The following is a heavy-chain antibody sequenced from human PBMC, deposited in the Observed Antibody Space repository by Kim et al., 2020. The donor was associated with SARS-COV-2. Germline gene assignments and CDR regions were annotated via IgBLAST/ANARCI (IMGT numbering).Heavy chain of an antibody. J-gene: IGHJ3*02. D-gene: IGHD2-15*01. CDR3: ARAHKAATKLIFVFDAFDI. Sequence: GGSLRLSCAASGFTFSSYWMHWVRQAPGKGLVWVSRINSDGSSTSYADSVKGRFTISRDNAKNTLYLQMNSLRAEDTAVYYCARAHKAATKLIFVFDAFDIWGQGTMVTVSS. CDR1: GFTFSSYW. CDR2: INSDGSST. V-gene: IGHV3-74*01.